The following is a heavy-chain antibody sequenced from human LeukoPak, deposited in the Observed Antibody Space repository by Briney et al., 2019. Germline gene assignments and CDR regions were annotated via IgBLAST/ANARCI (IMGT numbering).Heavy chain of an antibody. J-gene: IGHJ4*02. CDR1: GYTFTSYA. Sequence: GASVKVSCKASGYTFTSYAMHWVRQAPGQRLEWMGWINAGNGNTKYSQKFQGRVTITRDTSASTAYMELSSLRSDDTAVYYCARVSGYGGNWLQDYWGQGTLVTVSS. D-gene: IGHD4-23*01. CDR2: INAGNGNT. CDR3: ARVSGYGGNWLQDY. V-gene: IGHV1-3*01.